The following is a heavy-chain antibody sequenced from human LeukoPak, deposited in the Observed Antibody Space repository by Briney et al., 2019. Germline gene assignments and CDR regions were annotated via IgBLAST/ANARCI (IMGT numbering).Heavy chain of an antibody. CDR2: INPNSGGT. J-gene: IGHJ6*03. CDR3: ARVRSYYYYYMDV. D-gene: IGHD1-14*01. Sequence: GASVKVSCKASGYTFTGYYMHWVRQAPGQGLEWMGWINPNSGGTNYAQKFQGRVTMTRDTSISTAYMELSRLRSDDTAVYYCARVRSYYYYYMDVWGKGTTVTVSS. CDR1: GYTFTGYY. V-gene: IGHV1-2*02.